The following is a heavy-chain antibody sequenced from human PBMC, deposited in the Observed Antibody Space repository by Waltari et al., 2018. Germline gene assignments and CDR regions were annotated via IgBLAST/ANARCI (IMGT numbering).Heavy chain of an antibody. V-gene: IGHV3-30-3*01. D-gene: IGHD3-3*01. Sequence: QVQLAESGGGVVQPGGALRLSWAGSGFPFGSQALHWVRQAPGKGPEWLALISFDAGNRFYAPYVKGRFTISRDNSNSTIYLQLSSLTDDDTGVYYCARGNSYGARFFDVWGQGTRVTVSA. CDR3: ARGNSYGARFFDV. J-gene: IGHJ4*02. CDR1: GFPFGSQA. CDR2: ISFDAGNR.